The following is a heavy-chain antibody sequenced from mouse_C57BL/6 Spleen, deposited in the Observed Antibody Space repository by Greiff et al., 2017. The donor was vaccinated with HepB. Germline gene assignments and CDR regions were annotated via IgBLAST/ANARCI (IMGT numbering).Heavy chain of an antibody. D-gene: IGHD3-3*01. J-gene: IGHJ2*01. CDR2: IDPENGDT. CDR3: TGLRGYFDY. Sequence: EVKLVESGAELVRPGASVKLSCTASGFNIKDDYMHWVKQRPEQGLEWIGWIDPENGDTEYASKFQGKATITADTSSNTAYLQLSSLTSEDTAVYYCTGLRGYFDYWGQGTTLTVSS. CDR1: GFNIKDDY. V-gene: IGHV14-4*01.